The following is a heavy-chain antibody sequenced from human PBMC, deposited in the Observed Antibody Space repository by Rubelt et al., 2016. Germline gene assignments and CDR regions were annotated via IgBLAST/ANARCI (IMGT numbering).Heavy chain of an antibody. CDR3: ARHPGDIVVVPAAHFDY. Sequence: VQLVESGGGVVQPGRSLRLSCAASGFTFSRYGMYWVRQAPGKGLEWVANIKQDGSEKYYVDSVKGRFTISRDNAKKSLYLQMNSLRAEDTAVYYCARHPGDIVVVPAAHFDYWGQGTLVLVSS. D-gene: IGHD2-2*01. J-gene: IGHJ4*02. CDR2: IKQDGSEK. CDR1: GFTFSRYG. V-gene: IGHV3-7*01.